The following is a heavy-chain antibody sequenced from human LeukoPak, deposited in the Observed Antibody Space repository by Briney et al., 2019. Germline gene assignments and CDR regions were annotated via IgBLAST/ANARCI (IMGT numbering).Heavy chain of an antibody. CDR3: ARRGGRLDTYYDILTGYYGNAFDI. CDR2: IDPSDSYT. CDR1: GYSFTSYW. J-gene: IGHJ3*02. D-gene: IGHD3-9*01. Sequence: GESLKISCKGSGYSFTSYWISWVRQMPGKGLEWMGRIDPSDSYTNYSPSFQGHVTISADKSISTASLQWSSLKASDTAMYYCARRGGRLDTYYDILTGYYGNAFDIWGQGTMVTVSS. V-gene: IGHV5-10-1*01.